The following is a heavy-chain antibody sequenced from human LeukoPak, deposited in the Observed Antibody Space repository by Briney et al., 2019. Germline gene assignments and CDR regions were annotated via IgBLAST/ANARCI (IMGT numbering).Heavy chain of an antibody. D-gene: IGHD5-12*01. CDR2: IWYDGSNK. CDR1: GFTFSSYG. J-gene: IGHJ4*02. V-gene: IGHV3-33*01. CDR3: ARDLEEMATIIGFDY. Sequence: PGRSLGLSCAASGFTFSSYGMHWVRQTPGKGLEWVAVIWYDGSNKYYADSVKGRFTISRDNSKNTLYLQMNSLRAEDTAVYYCARDLEEMATIIGFDYWGQGTLVTVSS.